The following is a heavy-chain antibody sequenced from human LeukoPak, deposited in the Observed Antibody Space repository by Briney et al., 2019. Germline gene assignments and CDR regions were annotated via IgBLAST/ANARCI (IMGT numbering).Heavy chain of an antibody. J-gene: IGHJ4*02. D-gene: IGHD6-13*01. V-gene: IGHV3-74*01. CDR3: ARRAAALGAFDY. CDR2: INSDGSSI. Sequence: PGGSLRLSCAASRFTFGNYWMHWVRQAPGKGLVWVSRINSDGSSISYADSVKGRFTISRDNAKNTLYLQMNSLRAEDTSVYYCARRAAALGAFDYWGQGTLVTVSS. CDR1: RFTFGNYW.